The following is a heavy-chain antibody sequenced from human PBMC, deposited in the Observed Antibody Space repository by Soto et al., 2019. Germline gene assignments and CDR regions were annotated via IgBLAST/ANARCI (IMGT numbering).Heavy chain of an antibody. Sequence: PGGSLRLSCAASGFTFSISVMHWVRQAPGKGLEWVSAISDSGGNTYYADSVKGRFTISRDNSKNTLYLQMNSLRAEDTAVYYCAKDPRSGDPWGQGTLVTVSS. CDR1: GFTFSISV. D-gene: IGHD2-15*01. CDR3: AKDPRSGDP. CDR2: ISDSGGNT. V-gene: IGHV3-23*01. J-gene: IGHJ5*02.